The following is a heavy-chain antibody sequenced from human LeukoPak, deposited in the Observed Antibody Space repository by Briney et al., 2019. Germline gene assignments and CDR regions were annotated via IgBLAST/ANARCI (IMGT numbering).Heavy chain of an antibody. J-gene: IGHJ5*02. V-gene: IGHV3-74*01. CDR2: ISNDGSST. D-gene: IGHD3-22*01. CDR3: ARDRSSGYNWFDP. CDR1: GFTFSSYW. Sequence: GGSLRLSCAASGFTFSSYWMHWVRQAPGKGLEWVSRISNDGSSTSYADSVKGRFTISRDKAKNTLYLQMNSLRAGDTAVYYCARDRSSGYNWFDPWGQGTLVTVSS.